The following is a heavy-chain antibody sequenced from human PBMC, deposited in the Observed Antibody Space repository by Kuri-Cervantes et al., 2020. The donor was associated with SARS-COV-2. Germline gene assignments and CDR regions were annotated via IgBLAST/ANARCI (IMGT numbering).Heavy chain of an antibody. CDR2: INHSGGNT. CDR3: ARSWAGGFEV. V-gene: IGHV4-59*01. D-gene: IGHD6-19*01. CDR1: GGFISAYY. Sequence: SCAVSGGFISAYYWSWIRQSPGQGLQWIGYINHSGGNTNYNPSLKSRVTISVDTSKNQVSLKLSSVTAADTAVYYCARSWAGGFEVWGQGRAVTVSS. J-gene: IGHJ3*01.